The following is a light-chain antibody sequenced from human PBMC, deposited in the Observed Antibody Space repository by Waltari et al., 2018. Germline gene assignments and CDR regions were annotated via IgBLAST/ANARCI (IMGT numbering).Light chain of an antibody. V-gene: IGKV1-5*03. CDR2: EAS. Sequence: DIQMTQSPSTLSASVGDRVTITCRASQSISTWLAWYPQKPGKAPKLLIYEASNVESGVPLRFSGSGSGTEFTLTISSLQPADFATYYCQQYKSYSPWTFGQGTKVEIK. CDR1: QSISTW. J-gene: IGKJ1*01. CDR3: QQYKSYSPWT.